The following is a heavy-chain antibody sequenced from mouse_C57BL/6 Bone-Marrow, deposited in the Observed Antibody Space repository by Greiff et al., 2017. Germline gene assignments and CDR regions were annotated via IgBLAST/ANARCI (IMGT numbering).Heavy chain of an antibody. CDR2: IRNKANNHAT. CDR1: GFTFSDAW. J-gene: IGHJ2*01. Sequence: EVMLVESGGGLVQPGGSMKLSCAASGFTFSDAWMDWVRQSPEKGLEWVAEIRNKANNHATYYAESVTGRFTISRDDSKSSVYLQMNSLRAEDTGIYYCTVYYDYDGYYCDDWGQGTTLTVSS. CDR3: TVYYDYDGYYCDD. V-gene: IGHV6-6*01. D-gene: IGHD2-4*01.